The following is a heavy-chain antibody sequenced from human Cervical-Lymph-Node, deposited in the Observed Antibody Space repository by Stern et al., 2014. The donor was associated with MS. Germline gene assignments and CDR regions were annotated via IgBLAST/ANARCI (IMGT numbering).Heavy chain of an antibody. CDR1: GFTFGDYG. CDR2: IRSKAYTWTT. D-gene: IGHD3-16*02. V-gene: IGHV3-49*03. J-gene: IGHJ5*02. CDR3: SRFYRGHTYNWFDP. Sequence: EVQLVESGGGLVQPGRSLTLSCTTSGFTFGDYGMSWFRQAPGKGLEWVGLIRSKAYTWTTGYAASVKDRFSISRDEAKSTAYLQMNSLKPEDTAVYYCSRFYRGHTYNWFDPWGRGTLVTVSS.